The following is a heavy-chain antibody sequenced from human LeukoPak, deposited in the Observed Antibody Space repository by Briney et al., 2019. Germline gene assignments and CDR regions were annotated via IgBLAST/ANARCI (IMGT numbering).Heavy chain of an antibody. J-gene: IGHJ4*02. V-gene: IGHV3-23*01. CDR3: AKAPGDQLLLSTGYFDY. CDR1: GFTFSSYA. D-gene: IGHD2-2*01. Sequence: GGSLRLSCAASGFTFSSYAMSWVRQAPGKGLEWVSAISGSGGSTYYADSVKGRFTISRDNSKNTLYLQMNSLRVEDTAVYYCAKAPGDQLLLSTGYFDYWGQGTLVTVSS. CDR2: ISGSGGST.